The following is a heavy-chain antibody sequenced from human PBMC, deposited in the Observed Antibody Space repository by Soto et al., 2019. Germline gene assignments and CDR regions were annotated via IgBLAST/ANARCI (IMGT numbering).Heavy chain of an antibody. CDR3: ARPARVVVVAATPEYFDY. D-gene: IGHD2-15*01. Sequence: PGESLKISCKGSGYSFTSYWIGWVRQMPGKGLEWMGIIYPGDSDTRYSPSFQGQVTISADKSISTAYLQWSSLKASDTAMYYCARPARVVVVAATPEYFDYWGQGTLVIVSS. J-gene: IGHJ4*02. CDR1: GYSFTSYW. V-gene: IGHV5-51*01. CDR2: IYPGDSDT.